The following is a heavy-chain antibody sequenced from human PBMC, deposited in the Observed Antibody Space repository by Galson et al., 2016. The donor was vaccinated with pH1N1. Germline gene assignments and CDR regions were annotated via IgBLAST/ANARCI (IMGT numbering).Heavy chain of an antibody. CDR2: ISWNSGNI. J-gene: IGHJ6*02. D-gene: IGHD3-16*01. CDR1: GFTFNDYA. Sequence: SLRLSCAASGFTFNDYAMHWVRLLPGKGLEWVSGISWNSGNIDYADSVKGRFTVSRDKAKSSLRLQMNSLRPEDTALYYCAREDWSYADTYYYGMDVWGQGTTVTVSS. CDR3: AREDWSYADTYYYGMDV. V-gene: IGHV3-9*01.